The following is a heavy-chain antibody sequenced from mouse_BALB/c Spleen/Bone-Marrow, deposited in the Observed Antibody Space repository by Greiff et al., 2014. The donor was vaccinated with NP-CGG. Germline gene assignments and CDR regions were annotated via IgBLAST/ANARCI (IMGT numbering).Heavy chain of an antibody. J-gene: IGHJ3*02. V-gene: IGHV5-12-1*01. D-gene: IGHD1-1*01. CDR2: ISSGGGST. CDR3: ARKILRGFGY. Sequence: EVQLVESGGGLVKPGGSLKLSCAASGFAFSSYDMSWVRQTPEKRLEWVAYISSGGGSTYYADTVKGRFTISRDNAKNTLYLQMSSLKSEDTAMYYCARKILRGFGYWGQGTPVTVSA. CDR1: GFAFSSYD.